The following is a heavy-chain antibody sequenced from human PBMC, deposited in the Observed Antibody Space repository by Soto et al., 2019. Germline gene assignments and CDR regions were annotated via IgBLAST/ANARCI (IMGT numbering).Heavy chain of an antibody. J-gene: IGHJ4*02. CDR1: GGSISSYY. V-gene: IGHV4-59*01. CDR3: ARSDGRY. Sequence: TLSLTCTVSGGSISSYYWSWIRQPPGKGLEWIGYIYYSGSTNYNPSLKSRVTISVDTSRNQFSLKLSSVTATDTAVYYCARSDGRYWGQGTLVTVSS. CDR2: IYYSGST.